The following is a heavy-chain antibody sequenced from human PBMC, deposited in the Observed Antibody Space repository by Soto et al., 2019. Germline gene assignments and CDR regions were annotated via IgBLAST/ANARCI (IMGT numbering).Heavy chain of an antibody. CDR2: IYYSGST. Sequence: SETLSLTCTVSGGSISSYYWSWIRQPPGKGLEWIGYIYYSGSTNYNPSLKSRVTISVDTSKNQFSLKLSSVTAADTAVYYCARSAEQQLEAWFDPWGQGTLVTVSS. J-gene: IGHJ5*02. D-gene: IGHD6-13*01. CDR1: GGSISSYY. CDR3: ARSAEQQLEAWFDP. V-gene: IGHV4-59*01.